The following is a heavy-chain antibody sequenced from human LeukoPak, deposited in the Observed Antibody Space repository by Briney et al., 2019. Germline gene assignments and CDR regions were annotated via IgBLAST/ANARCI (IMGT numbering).Heavy chain of an antibody. Sequence: GGSLRLSCAASGFTLSSYAMTWVRQAPGRGLEWVSSVDGGGGGTYYADSVKGRFTISRDNSKDTLYLQMNSLRAEDTAVYYCARDSRFTMRDYWGQGTLVTVSS. CDR3: ARDSRFTMRDY. CDR1: GFTLSSYA. J-gene: IGHJ4*02. D-gene: IGHD3-22*01. V-gene: IGHV3-23*01. CDR2: VDGGGGGT.